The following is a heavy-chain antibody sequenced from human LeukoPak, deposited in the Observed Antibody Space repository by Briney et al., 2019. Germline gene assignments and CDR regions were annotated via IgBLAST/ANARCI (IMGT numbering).Heavy chain of an antibody. Sequence: GGSLRLSCAASGFTFSSYSMNWVRQAAGKGLEWVSYISSSSSTIYYADSVKGRFIISRDNAKNSLYLQMYSLRDEDTAVYYCARDEGGSGSYYFYWGQGTLVTVSS. J-gene: IGHJ4*02. CDR1: GFTFSSYS. CDR3: ARDEGGSGSYYFY. V-gene: IGHV3-48*02. CDR2: ISSSSSTI. D-gene: IGHD1-26*01.